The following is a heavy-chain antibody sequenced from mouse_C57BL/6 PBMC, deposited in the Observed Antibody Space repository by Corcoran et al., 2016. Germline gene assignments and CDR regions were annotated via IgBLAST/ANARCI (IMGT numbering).Heavy chain of an antibody. CDR1: GYTFTTYG. CDR2: INTYSGVP. Sequence: QSQLVQSGPELKKPGETVKISCKASGYTFTTYGMSWVKQAPGKGLKWMGWINTYSGVPTSADDFKGRFAFSLETSASTAFLQINNLENEDSATYFCARDSNWYSDVWGTGTTVTVS. J-gene: IGHJ1*03. D-gene: IGHD2-5*01. V-gene: IGHV9-3*01. CDR3: ARDSNWYSDV.